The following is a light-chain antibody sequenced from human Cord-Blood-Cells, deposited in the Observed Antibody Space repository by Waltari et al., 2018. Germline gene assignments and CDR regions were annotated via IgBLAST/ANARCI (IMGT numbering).Light chain of an antibody. CDR1: QDISNY. J-gene: IGKJ5*01. V-gene: IGKV1-33*01. CDR2: DAS. CDR3: QQYDNLPLT. Sequence: DIQMTQSPSSLSASVGDRVTITCQASQDISNYLNWYQQKPGKAPKLLIYDASNLETGVPSRFSGGGSGTDFTFTISSLQPEDIATYYCQQYDNLPLTFGQWTRLEIK.